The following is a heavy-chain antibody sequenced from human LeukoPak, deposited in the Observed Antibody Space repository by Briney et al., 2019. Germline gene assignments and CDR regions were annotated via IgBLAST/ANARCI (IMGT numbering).Heavy chain of an antibody. J-gene: IGHJ3*02. Sequence: SETLSLTCTVSGGSISSYYWSWIRQPPGKGLEWIGYIYYSGSTNYNPSLKSRVTISVDTSNNQFSLKLSSVPAADTAVYYCARGTYYDILTGYYNGGGGAFDIWGQGTMVTVSS. CDR2: IYYSGST. D-gene: IGHD3-9*01. CDR3: ARGTYYDILTGYYNGGGGAFDI. CDR1: GGSISSYY. V-gene: IGHV4-59*08.